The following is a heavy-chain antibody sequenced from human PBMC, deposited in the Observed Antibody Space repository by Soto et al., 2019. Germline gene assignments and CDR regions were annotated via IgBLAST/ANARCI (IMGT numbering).Heavy chain of an antibody. CDR1: GFTFSTYA. CDR3: RKDLPRRTCGYFLDY. CDR2: VSARGLNT. J-gene: IGHJ4*02. D-gene: IGHD5-12*01. Sequence: EVRLLESGGKLVQPGGSLTLSCAASGFTFSTYAMAWVRQAPGKGLEWVSGVSARGLNTDYADPVKGRFYISRDNSKDTVSLHMNSLRAEATALYYCRKDLPRRTCGYFLDYWGQGKPVTVSS. V-gene: IGHV3-23*01.